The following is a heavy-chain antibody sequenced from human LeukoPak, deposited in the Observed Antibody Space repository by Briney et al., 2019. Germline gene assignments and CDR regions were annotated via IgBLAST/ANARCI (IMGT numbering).Heavy chain of an antibody. Sequence: GGSLRLSCAASGFTFSSYAMHWVRQAPGKGLEYVSAISSNGGSTYYANSVKGRFTISRDNSKNTLYLQMGSLRAEDMAVYYCARDSLGVAGSEYFQHWGQGTLVTVSS. CDR3: ARDSLGVAGSEYFQH. J-gene: IGHJ1*01. D-gene: IGHD6-19*01. CDR1: GFTFSSYA. CDR2: ISSNGGST. V-gene: IGHV3-64*01.